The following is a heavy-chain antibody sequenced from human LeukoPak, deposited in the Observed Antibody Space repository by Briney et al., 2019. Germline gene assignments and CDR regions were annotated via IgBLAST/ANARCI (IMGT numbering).Heavy chain of an antibody. CDR1: GYTFTSYG. CDR3: ARDLEYYDSSGPPTRYNWFDP. V-gene: IGHV1-18*01. Sequence: ASVTVSCMASGYTFTSYGISWVRLAPGQGLEWMGWISAYIGNTNYAQKLQGRVTMTTDTSTSTAYMELRSLRSDDTAVYYCARDLEYYDSSGPPTRYNWFDPWGQGTLVTVSS. CDR2: ISAYIGNT. J-gene: IGHJ5*02. D-gene: IGHD3-22*01.